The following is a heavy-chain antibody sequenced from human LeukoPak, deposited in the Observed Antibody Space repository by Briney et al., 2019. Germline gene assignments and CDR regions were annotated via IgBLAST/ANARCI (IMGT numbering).Heavy chain of an antibody. J-gene: IGHJ4*02. Sequence: PARSLRLSCAASGFTFSSYGMHWVRQAPGKGLEWVAVISYDGSNKYYADSVKGRFTISRDNSKHTLYLQMNSLRADDTAVYYCAKDRGSGYCSSTSCFSFDYWGQGTLVTVSS. D-gene: IGHD2-2*01. CDR1: GFTFSSYG. CDR3: AKDRGSGYCSSTSCFSFDY. CDR2: ISYDGSNK. V-gene: IGHV3-30*18.